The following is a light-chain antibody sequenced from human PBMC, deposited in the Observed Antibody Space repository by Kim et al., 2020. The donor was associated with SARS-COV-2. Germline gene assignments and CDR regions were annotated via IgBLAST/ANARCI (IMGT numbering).Light chain of an antibody. Sequence: SPGERASLSCRASQSVSSNLAWYQQKPAQAPRLLIYGASTRATNIPARFSGSGSGTEFTLTISSLQSEDFAVYYCQQYNNWPPWTFGQGTKVDIK. J-gene: IGKJ1*01. CDR3: QQYNNWPPWT. CDR2: GAS. V-gene: IGKV3-15*01. CDR1: QSVSSN.